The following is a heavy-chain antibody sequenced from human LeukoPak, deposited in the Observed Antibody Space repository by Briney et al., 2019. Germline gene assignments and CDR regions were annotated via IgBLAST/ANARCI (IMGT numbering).Heavy chain of an antibody. V-gene: IGHV4-59*01. CDR3: ARDRLQLQS. Sequence: PSETLSLTCTVSGGSISSYYWSWIRQPPGKGLEWIGYIYYSGSTNYNPSLKSRVTISVDTSKDQFSLKLSSVTAADTAVYYCARDRLQLQSWGQGTLVTVSS. CDR1: GGSISSYY. D-gene: IGHD1-1*01. J-gene: IGHJ5*02. CDR2: IYYSGST.